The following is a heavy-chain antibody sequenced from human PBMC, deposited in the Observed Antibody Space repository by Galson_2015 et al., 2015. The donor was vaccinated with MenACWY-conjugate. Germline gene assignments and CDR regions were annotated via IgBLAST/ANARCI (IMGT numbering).Heavy chain of an antibody. CDR3: TTVRVDYDSNGWDFDY. J-gene: IGHJ4*02. V-gene: IGHV3-15*01. D-gene: IGHD3-22*01. CDR2: IKSKTDGGTT. Sequence: SLRLSCAASEFTFSNAWMSWVRQAPGKGLEWVGRIKSKTDGGTTDYTAPVKGRFTISRDDSKNTLYLQMNSLKTEDTAVYYCTTVRVDYDSNGWDFDYWGQGTLVTVSS. CDR1: EFTFSNAW.